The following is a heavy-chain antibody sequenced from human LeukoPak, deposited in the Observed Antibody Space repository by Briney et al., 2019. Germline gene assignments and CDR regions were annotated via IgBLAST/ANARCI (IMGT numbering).Heavy chain of an antibody. CDR2: ISSSSSYT. V-gene: IGHV3-11*03. Sequence: GGSLRLSCAASGFTFSDYYMSWIRQAPGKGLEWVAYISSSSSYTNYADSVKGRFTISRDNAKNSLYLQMNSLRAEDTAVYYCARLAATLDYWGQGTLVTVSS. CDR3: ARLAATLDY. D-gene: IGHD6-13*01. J-gene: IGHJ4*02. CDR1: GFTFSDYY.